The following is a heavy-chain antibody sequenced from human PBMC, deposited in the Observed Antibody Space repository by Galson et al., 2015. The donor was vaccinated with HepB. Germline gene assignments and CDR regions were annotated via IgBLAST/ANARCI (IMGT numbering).Heavy chain of an antibody. CDR2: ISSSSIPK. CDR1: AFTFSDYF. D-gene: IGHD2-8*01. J-gene: IGHJ4*02. Sequence: SLRLSCAASAFTFSDYFMAWVRQAPGKGLEWVSFISSSSIPKKYTDSVKGRFSISRDNARNSLFLQMDSLRDEDTAVYYCARGRGYCTNTACYGNFDYWGRGPVVVVSS. V-gene: IGHV3-11*03. CDR3: ARGRGYCTNTACYGNFDY.